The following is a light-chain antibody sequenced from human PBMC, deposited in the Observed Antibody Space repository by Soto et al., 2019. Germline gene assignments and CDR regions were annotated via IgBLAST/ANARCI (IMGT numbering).Light chain of an antibody. CDR2: GAS. Sequence: EIVFTRSPGSLSLSPGARVTASCXASQSFSSSCLAWYQQKPGQAPXXLIYGASNRATGIPDRFSGSGSGTDFTLTISRLEPEDFAVYYCQQYGSSGTFGQGTKVDIK. CDR1: QSFSSSC. J-gene: IGKJ1*01. CDR3: QQYGSSGT. V-gene: IGKV3-20*01.